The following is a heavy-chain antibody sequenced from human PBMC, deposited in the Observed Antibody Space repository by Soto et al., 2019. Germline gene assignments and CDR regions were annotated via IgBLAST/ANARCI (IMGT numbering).Heavy chain of an antibody. Sequence: QVQLQESGPGLVKPSETLSLTCTVSGGSVSSGSYYWSWIRQPPGKGLEWIGYIYYSGSTNYNTSRKSRVTISVDTSKNQFSMKLSSVTAADTAVYYCANYPTTVTSDYWGQGTLVTVSS. CDR1: GGSVSSGSYY. V-gene: IGHV4-61*01. J-gene: IGHJ4*02. CDR2: IYYSGST. D-gene: IGHD4-17*01. CDR3: ANYPTTVTSDY.